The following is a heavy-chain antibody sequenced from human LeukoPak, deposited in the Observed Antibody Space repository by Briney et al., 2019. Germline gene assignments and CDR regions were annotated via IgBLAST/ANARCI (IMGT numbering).Heavy chain of an antibody. J-gene: IGHJ3*02. CDR3: AKAPPSRMTIDAFDI. Sequence: GGSLRLSCAASGFTLSNYGMHWVRQAPGKGLEWVAVISYDGSNKYYADSVKGRFTISRDNFKNTLYLQMNSLRAEDTAVYYCAKAPPSRMTIDAFDIWGQGTMVTVSS. CDR2: ISYDGSNK. V-gene: IGHV3-30*18. CDR1: GFTLSNYG.